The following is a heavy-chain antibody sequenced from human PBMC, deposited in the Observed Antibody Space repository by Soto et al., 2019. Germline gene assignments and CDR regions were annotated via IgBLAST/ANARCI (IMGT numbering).Heavy chain of an antibody. CDR3: AHSPYSSSSYYLDY. Sequence: QITLKESGPTLVKPTQTLTLTCTFSGFSLSTSGVGVGWIRQPPGKALEWLALIYWDDDKRDSPFLKSRLTITKYTSESHVVLTMTNMYPVDTAPYYCAHSPYSSSSYYLDYGGQGTLVTVSA. V-gene: IGHV2-5*02. CDR1: GFSLSTSGVG. CDR2: IYWDDDK. J-gene: IGHJ4*02. D-gene: IGHD6-6*01.